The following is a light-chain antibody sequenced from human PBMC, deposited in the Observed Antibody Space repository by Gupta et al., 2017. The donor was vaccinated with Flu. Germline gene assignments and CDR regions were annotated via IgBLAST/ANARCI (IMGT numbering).Light chain of an antibody. Sequence: QSALTQPASVSGSPGQSITISCTGTTSDVGGYNSVSWYQQRPGTAPKLMRYDVSNRPSGISNRFSGSKSGNTASLTISGLQAEDEADYYCSSYTSGSTLVVACGGGTKLTGL. CDR1: TSDVGGYNS. V-gene: IGLV2-14*01. CDR2: DVS. J-gene: IGLJ2*01. CDR3: SSYTSGSTLVVA.